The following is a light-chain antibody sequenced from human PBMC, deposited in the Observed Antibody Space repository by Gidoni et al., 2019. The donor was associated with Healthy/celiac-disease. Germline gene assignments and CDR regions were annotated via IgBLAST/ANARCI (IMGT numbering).Light chain of an antibody. Sequence: EIVLTQSPGTLSLSPGERATLSCRASQSVSSSYLAWYQQKPGQAPRLLIYGASSRATGIPDRFSGSGAGKDFTITISRLEPEDFAVYYCQQYGSSPATFGQGTKVEIK. CDR1: QSVSSSY. V-gene: IGKV3-20*01. J-gene: IGKJ1*01. CDR2: GAS. CDR3: QQYGSSPAT.